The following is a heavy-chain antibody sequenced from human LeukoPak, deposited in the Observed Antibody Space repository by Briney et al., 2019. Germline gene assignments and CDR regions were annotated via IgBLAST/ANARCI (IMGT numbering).Heavy chain of an antibody. D-gene: IGHD3-9*01. CDR1: GLTVSSNY. CDR2: IYSGGST. J-gene: IGHJ4*02. Sequence: GGSLRRSCAASGLTVSSNYMSWGRQAPGKGLEWVSVIYSGGSTYYADSVNGRFTISRDNSKNTLYLQMISLRAEDAAVYYCARESSGILTGYYIDYWGQGTLVTVSS. CDR3: ARESSGILTGYYIDY. V-gene: IGHV3-53*01.